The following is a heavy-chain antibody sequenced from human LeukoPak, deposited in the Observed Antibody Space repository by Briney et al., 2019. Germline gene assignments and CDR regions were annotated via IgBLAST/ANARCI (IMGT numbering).Heavy chain of an antibody. CDR3: ASPSPGFDP. CDR2: IYYSGST. CDR1: GGSISSSSYY. J-gene: IGHJ5*02. V-gene: IGHV4-39*07. Sequence: SETLSLTCTVSGGSISSSSYYWGWIRQPPGKGLEWIGSIYYSGSTSYNPSLKSRVTISVDTSKNQFSLRLSSVTAADTAVYYWASPSPGFDPWGQGTLVTVSS.